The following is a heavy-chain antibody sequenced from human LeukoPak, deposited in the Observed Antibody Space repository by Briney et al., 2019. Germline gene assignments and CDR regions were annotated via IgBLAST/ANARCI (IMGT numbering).Heavy chain of an antibody. CDR3: ARGKTTVYCGGDCYAFDY. Sequence: ASVKVSCQASGYTFTGYYMHWVRQAPGQGLEWMGWINPNSGGTNYAQKFQVRLTMTSDTSISTAYMELSRLRSDDTAVYYCARGKTTVYCGGDCYAFDYWGQGSLVTVSS. V-gene: IGHV1-2*02. D-gene: IGHD2-21*02. CDR1: GYTFTGYY. J-gene: IGHJ4*02. CDR2: INPNSGGT.